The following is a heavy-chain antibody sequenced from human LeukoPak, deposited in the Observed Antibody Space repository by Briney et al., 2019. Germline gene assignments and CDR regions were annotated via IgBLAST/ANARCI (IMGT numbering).Heavy chain of an antibody. CDR3: ARVAVRGVIDY. Sequence: SETLSLTCAVSGGSISSGGYSWSWIRQPPGKGLEWIGYIYYSGSTYYNPSLKSRVTISVDRSKNQFSLKLSSVTAADTAVYYYARVAVRGVIDYWGQGTLVTVSS. V-gene: IGHV4-30-2*01. J-gene: IGHJ4*02. D-gene: IGHD3-10*01. CDR1: GGSISSGGYS. CDR2: IYYSGST.